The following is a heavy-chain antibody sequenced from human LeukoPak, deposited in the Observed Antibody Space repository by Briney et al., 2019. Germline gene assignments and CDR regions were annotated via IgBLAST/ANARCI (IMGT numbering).Heavy chain of an antibody. D-gene: IGHD6-25*01. CDR3: ARDPDGQRLYYFDY. CDR1: GGSISSGSYY. CDR2: IYYSGST. Sequence: KASETLSLTCTVSGGSISSGSYYWSWIRQPPGKGLEWTGSIYYSGSTYYNPSLKSRVTISVDTSKNQFSLKLSSVTAADTAVYYCARDPDGQRLYYFDYWGQGTLVTVSS. V-gene: IGHV4-39*07. J-gene: IGHJ4*02.